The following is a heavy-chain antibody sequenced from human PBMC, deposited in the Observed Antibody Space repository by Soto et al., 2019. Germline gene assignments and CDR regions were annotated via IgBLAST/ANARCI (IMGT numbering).Heavy chain of an antibody. Sequence: PGGSLRLSCTGSGFTFGYYAISWSRQAPGKGLERVGVIRSKAYGETKDYAASVKGRFTILRDDSKSIAYLQMNSLQSEDTGVYYXTRYTSTSRYSYFGMDVWGHGTTVTVSS. CDR3: TRYTSTSRYSYFGMDV. V-gene: IGHV3-49*03. CDR1: GFTFGYYA. D-gene: IGHD2-2*01. J-gene: IGHJ6*02. CDR2: IRSKAYGETK.